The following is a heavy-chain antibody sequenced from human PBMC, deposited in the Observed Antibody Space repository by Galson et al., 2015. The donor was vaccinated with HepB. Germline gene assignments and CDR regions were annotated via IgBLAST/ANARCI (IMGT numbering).Heavy chain of an antibody. CDR2: ISGSGGST. V-gene: IGHV3-23*01. D-gene: IGHD2-8*01. Sequence: SLRLSCAASGFTFSRYAMSWVRQAPGKGLEWVSAISGSGGSTYYADSVKGRFTISRDNSKNTLYLQMNSLRAEDTAVYYCARKNDEPVWRGYYYYYMDVWGKGTTVTVSS. CDR1: GFTFSRYA. J-gene: IGHJ6*03. CDR3: ARKNDEPVWRGYYYYYMDV.